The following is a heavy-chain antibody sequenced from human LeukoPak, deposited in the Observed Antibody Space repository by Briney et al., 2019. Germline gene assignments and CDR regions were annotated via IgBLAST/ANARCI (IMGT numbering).Heavy chain of an antibody. D-gene: IGHD3-10*01. CDR3: TTDFLWFGGMDV. V-gene: IGHV3-15*01. Sequence: GGSLRLSCAASGFTFSNAWMSWVRQAPGKGLEWVGRIKSKTDGGTTDYAAPVKGRFTISRDDSKNTLYLQMNSLKTEDTAVYYCTTDFLWFGGMDVWGKGTTVTISS. CDR1: GFTFSNAW. CDR2: IKSKTDGGTT. J-gene: IGHJ6*04.